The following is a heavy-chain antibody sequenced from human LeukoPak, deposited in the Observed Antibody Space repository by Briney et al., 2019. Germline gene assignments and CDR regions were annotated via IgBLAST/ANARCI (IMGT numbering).Heavy chain of an antibody. CDR2: ISSSGNTI. Sequence: GGALRLSCAASGFTFSSYEMNWVRQAPGKGLEWVSYISSSGNTIYYADSVKGRFTISRDNAKNSLYLQMNSLRAEDTAVYYCARGYTYFDYWGQGTLVTVSS. J-gene: IGHJ4*02. V-gene: IGHV3-48*03. D-gene: IGHD5-12*01. CDR3: ARGYTYFDY. CDR1: GFTFSSYE.